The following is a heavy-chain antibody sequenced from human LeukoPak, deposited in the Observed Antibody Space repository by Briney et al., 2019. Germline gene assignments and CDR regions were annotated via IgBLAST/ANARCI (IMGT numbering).Heavy chain of an antibody. Sequence: SETLSLTCTVSGDSISSSSYYWGWIRQPPGKGLEWIGNIYYSGITYYNPSLKSRVTISADTSKNQFSLKLSSVTAADTAVYYCARQTGTPGYYYYMDVWGKGTTVTVSS. V-gene: IGHV4-39*01. D-gene: IGHD1-7*01. CDR2: IYYSGIT. CDR3: ARQTGTPGYYYYMDV. CDR1: GDSISSSSYY. J-gene: IGHJ6*03.